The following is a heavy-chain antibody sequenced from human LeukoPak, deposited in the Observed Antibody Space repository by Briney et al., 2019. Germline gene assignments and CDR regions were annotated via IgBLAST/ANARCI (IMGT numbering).Heavy chain of an antibody. V-gene: IGHV4-34*01. Sequence: PSETLSLTCAVYGGSFSGYYWSWIRQPPGKGLEWIGVINHSGSTNYNPSLQSRVTISVDTSKNQFSLKLSSVTAADTAVYYCARGARTPSGYGSRTAGRANWFDPWGQGTLVTVSS. CDR3: ARGARTPSGYGSRTAGRANWFDP. CDR1: GGSFSGYY. D-gene: IGHD5-12*01. CDR2: INHSGST. J-gene: IGHJ5*02.